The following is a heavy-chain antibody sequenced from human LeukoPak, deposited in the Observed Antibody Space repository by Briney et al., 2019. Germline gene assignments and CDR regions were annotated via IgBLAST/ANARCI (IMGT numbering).Heavy chain of an antibody. CDR3: AREGVDTAMGTEEGFDY. D-gene: IGHD5-18*01. CDR1: GFIFSSYN. V-gene: IGHV3-48*04. Sequence: GGSLRLSCAASGFIFSSYNMNWVRQAPGKGLEWVSFISSSSATIFYADSVKGRFTISRDNAKNSLYLQMNSLRAEDTAVYYCAREGVDTAMGTEEGFDYWGQGTLVTVSS. CDR2: ISSSSATI. J-gene: IGHJ4*02.